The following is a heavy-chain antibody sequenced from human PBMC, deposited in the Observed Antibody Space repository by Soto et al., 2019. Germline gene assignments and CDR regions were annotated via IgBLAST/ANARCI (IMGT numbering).Heavy chain of an antibody. V-gene: IGHV1-69*01. J-gene: IGHJ4*02. CDR1: GGTFSSYA. Sequence: QVQLVQSGAEVKKPGSSVKVSCKASGGTFSSYAISWVRQAPGQGLEWMGGIIPIFGTANYAQKFQGRVTITVDESTSTAYMELSSLRSEDTAVYYCARGPYYYDSSGYRYFDYWGQGTLVTVSS. D-gene: IGHD3-22*01. CDR3: ARGPYYYDSSGYRYFDY. CDR2: IIPIFGTA.